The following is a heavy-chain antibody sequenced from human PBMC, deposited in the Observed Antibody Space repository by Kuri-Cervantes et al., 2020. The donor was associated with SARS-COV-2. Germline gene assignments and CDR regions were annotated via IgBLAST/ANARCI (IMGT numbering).Heavy chain of an antibody. CDR2: IFLNGNK. J-gene: IGHJ5*01. V-gene: IGHV2-26*01. D-gene: IGHD2/OR15-2a*01. CDR3: ARVLRLETLGLWFDP. CDR1: VFSLTNPKMG. Sequence: SGPTLVTPSETLTLTCAVSVFSLTNPKMGVTWFRWPQGKALDWLALIFLNGNKSYNRSLRRSLTISRDTPKSQVFLTMTNVDPVDTATYFCARVLRLETLGLWFDPWGQGILVTVSS.